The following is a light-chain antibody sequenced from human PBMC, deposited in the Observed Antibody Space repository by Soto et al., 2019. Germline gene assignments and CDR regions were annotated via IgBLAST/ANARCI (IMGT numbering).Light chain of an antibody. CDR2: EIS. V-gene: IGKV1-9*01. J-gene: IGKJ4*01. CDR3: QHFNGYPLT. CDR1: QGVNSH. Sequence: DIQLTQSPSLLSASVGDRVTITCRASQGVNSHLVWYQQKPGKAPNLLISEISTLQSGVPSRFSGSSSGAEFTLTISSLQPEDFATYYCQHFNGYPLTFGGGTKVEIK.